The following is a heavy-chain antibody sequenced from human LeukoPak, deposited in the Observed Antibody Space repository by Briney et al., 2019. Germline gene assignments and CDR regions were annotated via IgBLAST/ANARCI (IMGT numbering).Heavy chain of an antibody. CDR1: GFTFTNYW. J-gene: IGHJ3*02. CDR3: AREARTDPDDAFDI. V-gene: IGHV3-7*01. D-gene: IGHD3/OR15-3a*01. Sequence: GGSLRLSCVASGFTFTNYWMTWVRQAPGKGLEWVANMKQDGREKYYVDSVKGRFTISRDNAKNSLYLQMNSLRAEDTAVYYCAREARTDPDDAFDIWGQGTMVTVSS. CDR2: MKQDGREK.